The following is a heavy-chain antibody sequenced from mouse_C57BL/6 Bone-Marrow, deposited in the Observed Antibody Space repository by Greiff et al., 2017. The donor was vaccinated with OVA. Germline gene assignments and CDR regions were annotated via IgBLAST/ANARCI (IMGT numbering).Heavy chain of an antibody. V-gene: IGHV5-2*01. D-gene: IGHD2-3*01. J-gene: IGHJ2*01. CDR2: INSDGGSN. Sequence: EVKVVESGGGLVQPGESLKLSCESNEYEFPSHDMSWVRKTPEKRLELVAAINSDGGSNYYPDTMERRFIISRDNTKKTLYLQMSSMRSEDTALYYFARPLTVTIDYWGQGTTLTVSS. CDR3: ARPLTVTIDY. CDR1: EYEFPSHD.